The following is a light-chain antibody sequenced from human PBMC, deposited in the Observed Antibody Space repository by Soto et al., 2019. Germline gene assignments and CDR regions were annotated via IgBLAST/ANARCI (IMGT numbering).Light chain of an antibody. CDR2: RNN. J-gene: IGLJ1*01. Sequence: QSVLTQPTSASGTPGQRVTISCSGSSSNIGSNYVYWYQQLPGTAPKLLIYRNNQRPSGVPDRFSGSKSGTSASLAISGLRSEDEADYYCAAWDDSLSGYVCGTGTKLTVL. CDR3: AAWDDSLSGYV. V-gene: IGLV1-47*01. CDR1: SSNIGSNY.